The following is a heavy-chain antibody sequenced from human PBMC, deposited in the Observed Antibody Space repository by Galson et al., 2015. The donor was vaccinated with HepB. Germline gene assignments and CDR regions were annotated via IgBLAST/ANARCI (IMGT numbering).Heavy chain of an antibody. CDR3: ASWIGGRRQDAFDI. Sequence: SLRLSCAASGFTLSSYSMNWVRQAPGKGLEWVSSISSSSSYIYYADSVKGRFTISRDNAKNSLYLQMNSLRAEDTAVYHCASWIGGRRQDAFDIWGQGTMVTVSS. CDR2: ISSSSSYI. V-gene: IGHV3-21*01. J-gene: IGHJ3*02. CDR1: GFTLSSYS. D-gene: IGHD5-12*01.